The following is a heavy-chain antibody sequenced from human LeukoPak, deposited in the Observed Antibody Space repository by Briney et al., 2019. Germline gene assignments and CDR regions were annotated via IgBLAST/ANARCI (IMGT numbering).Heavy chain of an antibody. Sequence: GGSLRLSCAASGFTFSSYSVNWVRQAPGKGLEWVSSISSSSSYIYYADSVKGRFTISRDNAKNSLYLQVNSLRAEDTAVYYCAGDVIAAADYYYYYGMDVWGQGTTVTVSS. D-gene: IGHD6-13*01. CDR3: AGDVIAAADYYYYYGMDV. V-gene: IGHV3-21*01. J-gene: IGHJ6*02. CDR2: ISSSSSYI. CDR1: GFTFSSYS.